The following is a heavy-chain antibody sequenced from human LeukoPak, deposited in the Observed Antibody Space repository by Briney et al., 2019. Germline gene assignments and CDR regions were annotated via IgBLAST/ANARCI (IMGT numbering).Heavy chain of an antibody. CDR2: INPSGGST. Sequence: ASVKVSCKASGYTFTSYYMHWVRQAPGQGLEWMGIINPSGGSTNYAQKFQGRVTMTRDTSANTVYMELSSLRSEDTAVYYCARGPSITMVRGGQWYYYMDVWGKGTTVTISS. V-gene: IGHV1-46*01. J-gene: IGHJ6*03. D-gene: IGHD3-10*01. CDR3: ARGPSITMVRGGQWYYYMDV. CDR1: GYTFTSYY.